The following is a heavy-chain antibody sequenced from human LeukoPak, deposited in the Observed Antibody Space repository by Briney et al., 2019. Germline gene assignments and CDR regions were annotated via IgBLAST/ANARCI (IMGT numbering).Heavy chain of an antibody. V-gene: IGHV3-7*01. CDR2: IKQDGSEK. CDR3: VGDTATYY. Sequence: GGSLRLSCAASGFTFSSYAMSWVRQAPGKGLQWVANIKQDGSEKYYVDSVKGRFTISRDNAKNSLYLQMNNLRAEDTAVYFCVGDTATYYWGQGTLVTVSS. CDR1: GFTFSSYA. J-gene: IGHJ4*02. D-gene: IGHD5-18*01.